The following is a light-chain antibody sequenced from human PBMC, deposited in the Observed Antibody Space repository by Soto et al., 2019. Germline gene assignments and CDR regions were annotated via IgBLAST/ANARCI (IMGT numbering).Light chain of an antibody. J-gene: IGKJ1*01. CDR3: MQTLESPWT. V-gene: IGKV2-28*01. CDR2: LGS. Sequence: DFGMTQSPLSLPVTPGEPASISCRSSQSLLHTNGYNYLDWYLQKAGQSPQLLLYLGSNRASGVPDRFSGSGSGTDFTLKISRVEAEDVGVYYCMQTLESPWTFGQGTKVDIK. CDR1: QSLLHTNGYNY.